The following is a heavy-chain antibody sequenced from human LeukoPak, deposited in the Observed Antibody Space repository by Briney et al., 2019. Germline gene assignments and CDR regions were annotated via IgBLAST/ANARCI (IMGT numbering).Heavy chain of an antibody. CDR1: GFTFSSYS. D-gene: IGHD4-11*01. J-gene: IGHJ6*03. Sequence: GGSLRLSCAASGFTFSSYSMNWVRQAPGKGLEWVANIKQDGSEKYYVDSVKGRFTISRDNAKNSLYLQMNSLRAEDTAVYYCASSVTTARPYYYYMDVWGKGTTVTVSS. CDR2: IKQDGSEK. V-gene: IGHV3-7*01. CDR3: ASSVTTARPYYYYMDV.